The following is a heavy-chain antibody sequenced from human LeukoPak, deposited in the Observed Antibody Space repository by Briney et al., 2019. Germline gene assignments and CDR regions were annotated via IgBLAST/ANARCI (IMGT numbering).Heavy chain of an antibody. D-gene: IGHD6-6*01. CDR2: ISSSSSTI. V-gene: IGHV3-48*04. CDR3: ARIAAPLDYYYMDV. J-gene: IGHJ6*03. CDR1: GFTFSSYS. Sequence: GGSLRLSCAASGFTFSSYSMNWVRQAPGKGLEWVSYISSSSSTIYYADSVKGRFAISRDNAKNSLYLQMNSLRAEDTAVYYCARIAAPLDYYYMDVWGKGTTVTVSS.